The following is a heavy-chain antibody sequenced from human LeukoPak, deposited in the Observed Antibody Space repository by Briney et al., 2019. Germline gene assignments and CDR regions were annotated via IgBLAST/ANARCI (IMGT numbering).Heavy chain of an antibody. CDR2: MNPNSGNT. Sequence: ASVKVSCKASGYTFTSYDINWVRQATGQGLEWMGWMNPNSGNTGYAQKFQGRVTMTRNTSISTAYMELSSLRSEDTAVYYCARMSRYYDLWSGYQYYYYGMDVWGQGTTVTVSS. V-gene: IGHV1-8*01. D-gene: IGHD3-3*01. CDR3: ARMSRYYDLWSGYQYYYYGMDV. J-gene: IGHJ6*02. CDR1: GYTFTSYD.